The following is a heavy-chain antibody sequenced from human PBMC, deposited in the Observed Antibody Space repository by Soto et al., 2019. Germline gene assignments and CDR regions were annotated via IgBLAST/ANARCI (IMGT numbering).Heavy chain of an antibody. CDR2: IYYSGST. CDR1: GGSISSGGYY. V-gene: IGHV4-31*03. CDR3: ARLGEYFQSLDP. J-gene: IGHJ5*02. Sequence: SETLSLTCTVSGGSISSGGYYWSWIRQHPGKGLEWIGYIYYSGSTYYNPSLKSRVTISVDTSKNQFSLKLSSVTAADTAVYYCARLGEYFQSLDPWGPGTLVTVSS. D-gene: IGHD3-9*01.